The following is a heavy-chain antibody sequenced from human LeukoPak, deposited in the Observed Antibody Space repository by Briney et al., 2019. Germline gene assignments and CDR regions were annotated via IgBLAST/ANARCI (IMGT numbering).Heavy chain of an antibody. V-gene: IGHV4-59*01. J-gene: IGHJ2*01. CDR1: GGSISSYY. CDR3: ARATTENSGWYAPPTLPYWYFDL. Sequence: SETLSLTCTASGGSISSYYCSWIRQPPGKGLEWIGYIYYSGSTNYNPSLKSRVTISVDTSKNQFSLKLSSVTAADTAVYYCARATTENSGWYAPPTLPYWYFDLWGRGTLVTVSS. CDR2: IYYSGST. D-gene: IGHD6-19*01.